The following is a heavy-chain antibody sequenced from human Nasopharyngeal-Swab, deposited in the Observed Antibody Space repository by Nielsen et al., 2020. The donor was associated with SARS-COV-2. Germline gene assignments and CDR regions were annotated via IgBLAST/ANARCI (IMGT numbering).Heavy chain of an antibody. J-gene: IGHJ4*02. CDR2: IEAGGANT. CDR1: GFTFSTYA. CDR3: ADPPFSEY. V-gene: IGHV3-23*01. Sequence: GEALKISWAASGFTFSTYAMTWVRQAPGKGLEWVSTIEAGGANTFYADSVEGRFTICRDNSKNTLYLQMNSLRADDTAVYYCADPPFSEYWGQGTLVTVSS.